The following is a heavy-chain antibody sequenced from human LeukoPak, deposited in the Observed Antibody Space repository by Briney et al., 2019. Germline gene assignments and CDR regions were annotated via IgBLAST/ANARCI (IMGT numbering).Heavy chain of an antibody. CDR3: ARLVAAAVDY. J-gene: IGHJ4*02. CDR1: GDSISSSSDY. Sequence: SETLSLTCTVSGDSISSSSDYWGWIRQPPGKGLEWIGSIFYNGNTYHNPSLKSRVTISVDTSKNQFSLKLSSVTAPDTALYYCARLVAAAVDYWGQGTLVTVSS. CDR2: IFYNGNT. D-gene: IGHD6-13*01. V-gene: IGHV4-39*01.